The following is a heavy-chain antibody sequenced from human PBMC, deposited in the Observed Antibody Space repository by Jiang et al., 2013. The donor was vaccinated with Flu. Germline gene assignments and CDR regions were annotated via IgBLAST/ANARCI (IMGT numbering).Heavy chain of an antibody. CDR2: IWYDGSNK. CDR3: ARAIKWESRGYFDY. V-gene: IGHV3-33*01. CDR1: GFTFSSYG. D-gene: IGHD1-26*01. J-gene: IGHJ4*02. Sequence: SGGGVVQPGRSLRLSCAASGFTFSSYGMHWVRQAPGKGLEWVAVIWYDGSNKYYADSVKGRFTISRDNSKNTLYLQMNSLRAEDTAVYYCARAIKWESRGYFDYWGQGTLVTVSS.